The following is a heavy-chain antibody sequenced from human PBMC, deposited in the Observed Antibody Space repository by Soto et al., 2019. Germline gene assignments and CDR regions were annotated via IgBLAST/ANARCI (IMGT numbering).Heavy chain of an antibody. CDR2: INSDGSRV. J-gene: IGHJ4*02. CDR3: ARGGSGAYYQDY. V-gene: IGHV3-74*01. CDR1: GFTFSSYW. D-gene: IGHD3-22*01. Sequence: EVQLVESGGDFVQPGGSLRLSCAASGFTFSSYWMHWVRQVTGKGLVWVSRINSDGSRVNYADSVKGRFAISRDNAKNTLYLHVNSLTVEDTAVYSCARGGSGAYYQDYWGRGTLVTVSS.